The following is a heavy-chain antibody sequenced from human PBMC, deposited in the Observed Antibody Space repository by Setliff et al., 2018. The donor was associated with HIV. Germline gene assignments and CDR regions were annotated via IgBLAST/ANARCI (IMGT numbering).Heavy chain of an antibody. CDR3: AREGCGDGTCYAPDL. CDR2: ISSGGGTI. D-gene: IGHD2-15*01. V-gene: IGHV3-11*04. J-gene: IGHJ4*02. CDR1: GFTFSNYY. Sequence: GGSLRLSCAASGFTFSNYYMTWIRQAPGKGLEWVSSISSGGGTIYYADSVKGRFTISRDNAKNSMYLQMSSLRVEDTAVYYCAREGCGDGTCYAPDLWGQGTLVTV.